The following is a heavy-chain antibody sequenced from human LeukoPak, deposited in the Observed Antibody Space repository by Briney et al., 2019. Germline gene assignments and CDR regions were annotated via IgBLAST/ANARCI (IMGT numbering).Heavy chain of an antibody. Sequence: SETLSLTCTVSGGSISSYYWSWIRQPAGKGLEWIGRIYASGSTNYNPSLKSRVTMSVDTSKNQFSLKLSSVTAADTAVYYCARDWVYCSGGSCSRPFDYWGQGTLVTVSS. D-gene: IGHD2-15*01. CDR3: ARDWVYCSGGSCSRPFDY. CDR2: IYASGST. J-gene: IGHJ4*02. CDR1: GGSISSYY. V-gene: IGHV4-4*07.